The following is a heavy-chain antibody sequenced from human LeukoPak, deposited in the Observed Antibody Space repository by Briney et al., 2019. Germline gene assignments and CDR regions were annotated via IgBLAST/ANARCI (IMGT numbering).Heavy chain of an antibody. CDR2: IFQSGNT. Sequence: PSETLSLTCAVSGPSSTSVYYWAWIRQPPGKGLEWVGSIFQSGNTYYTPSLKTRVSISMDKSENHFSLRLTSVTAADTATYYCASGNYDDYFDYWSQGAPVIVSS. J-gene: IGHJ4*02. D-gene: IGHD3-3*01. CDR1: GPSSTSVYY. CDR3: ASGNYDDYFDY. V-gene: IGHV4-38-2*01.